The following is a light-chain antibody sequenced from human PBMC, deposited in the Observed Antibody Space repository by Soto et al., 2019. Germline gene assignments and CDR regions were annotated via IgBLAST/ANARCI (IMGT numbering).Light chain of an antibody. V-gene: IGKV1-33*01. Sequence: DIQMTQSPSSLSASVGDRVSITCRASQDIGNYLNWYQQIPGKAPKLLIFDASNLESGVPSRFSGSGSGTDFTFTISSLKPEDIATYYCQQYETLPITFGQGTRLEIK. CDR2: DAS. CDR3: QQYETLPIT. CDR1: QDIGNY. J-gene: IGKJ5*01.